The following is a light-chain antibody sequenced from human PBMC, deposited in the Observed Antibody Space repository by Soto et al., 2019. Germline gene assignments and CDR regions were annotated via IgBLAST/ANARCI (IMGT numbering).Light chain of an antibody. V-gene: IGKV3-20*01. Sequence: EIVLTQSPGTLSLSPGERATLSCRASQSISSSYLAWYQQKPGQAPRLLIYGASSRATGIPDRFRGSGSGTDVTLTISRLEPEDFEVYYCQQYGSSQTFGQGTKVEIK. J-gene: IGKJ1*01. CDR2: GAS. CDR3: QQYGSSQT. CDR1: QSISSSY.